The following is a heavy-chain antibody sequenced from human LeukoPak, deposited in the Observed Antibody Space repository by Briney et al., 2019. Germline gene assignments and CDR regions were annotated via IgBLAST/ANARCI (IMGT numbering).Heavy chain of an antibody. V-gene: IGHV4-34*01. J-gene: IGHJ6*03. CDR3: ARDGKGGYSGYDLWTPYYYYMDV. D-gene: IGHD5-12*01. CDR1: GGSFSGYY. Sequence: SETLSLTCAVYGGSFSGYYWSWIRQPPGKGLEWIGEINHSGSTNYNPSLKSRVTISVDTSKNQFSLKLSSVTAADTAVYYCARDGKGGYSGYDLWTPYYYYMDVWGKGTTVTVSS. CDR2: INHSGST.